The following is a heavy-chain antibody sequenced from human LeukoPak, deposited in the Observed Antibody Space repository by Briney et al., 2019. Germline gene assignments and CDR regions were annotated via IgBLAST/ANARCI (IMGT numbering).Heavy chain of an antibody. Sequence: ASVKVSCKASGGTFSSYAISWVRRAPGQGLEWMGGIIPIFGTANYAQKFQGRVTITADESTSTAYMELSSLRSEDTAVYYCARNGGSYRGVYFDYWGQGTLVTVSS. V-gene: IGHV1-69*13. J-gene: IGHJ4*02. CDR1: GGTFSSYA. D-gene: IGHD1-26*01. CDR3: ARNGGSYRGVYFDY. CDR2: IIPIFGTA.